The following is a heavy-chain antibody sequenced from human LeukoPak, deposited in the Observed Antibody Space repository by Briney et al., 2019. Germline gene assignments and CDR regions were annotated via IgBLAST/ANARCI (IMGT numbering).Heavy chain of an antibody. D-gene: IGHD4-17*01. CDR2: INHRGRT. CDR1: GGSFSGYY. CDR3: ARELTTVTTVRYFDY. J-gene: IGHJ4*02. Sequence: SETLSLTCAVYGGSFSGYYWSWIRQPPGKGLEWIGEINHRGRTNYNPSLKSRVTISVDTSKNQFSLKLSSVTAADTAVYYCARELTTVTTVRYFDYWGQGTLVTVSS. V-gene: IGHV4-34*01.